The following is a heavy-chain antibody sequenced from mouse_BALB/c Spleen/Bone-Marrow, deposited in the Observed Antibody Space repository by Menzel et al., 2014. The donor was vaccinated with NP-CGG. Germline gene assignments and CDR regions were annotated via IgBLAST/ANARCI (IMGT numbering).Heavy chain of an antibody. D-gene: IGHD2-2*01. Sequence: QVQLKQSGAELMKPGASVKISCKATGYTFSSYWIEWVKQRPGHGLEWIGEILPGSGSTNYNEKFKGKATFTADTSSNTAYMQLSSLTSEDPAVYYCARGLWLRRSYYAMDYWGQGTSVTVSS. V-gene: IGHV1-9*01. CDR1: GYTFSSYW. CDR2: ILPGSGST. CDR3: ARGLWLRRSYYAMDY. J-gene: IGHJ4*01.